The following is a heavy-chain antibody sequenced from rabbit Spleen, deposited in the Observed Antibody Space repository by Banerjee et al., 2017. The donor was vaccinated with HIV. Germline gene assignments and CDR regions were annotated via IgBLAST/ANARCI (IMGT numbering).Heavy chain of an antibody. CDR2: IAGSSSGFT. CDR3: ARNYVNAFDP. CDR1: GFSFSSNW. D-gene: IGHD1-1*01. V-gene: IGHV1S45*01. J-gene: IGHJ2*01. Sequence: QEQLEESGGGLVMPGGTLTLTCTVSGFSFSSNWICWVRQAPGKGLEWIACIAGSSSGFTYSATWAKGRFTCSKTSSTTVTLQMTSLTVADTATYFCARNYVNAFDPWGQGTLVTVS.